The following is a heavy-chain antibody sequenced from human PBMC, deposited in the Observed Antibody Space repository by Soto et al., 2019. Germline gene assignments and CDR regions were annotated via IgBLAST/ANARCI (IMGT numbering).Heavy chain of an antibody. CDR2: ISYDGSNK. Sequence: GGSLRLSCAASGFTFSSYVMHWVRQAPGKGLEWVAVISYDGSNKYYADSVKGRFTISRDNSKNTLYLQMNSLRVEDTAVYYCARALGDYGDYWGQGTLVTVSS. J-gene: IGHJ4*02. V-gene: IGHV3-30-3*01. CDR1: GFTFSSYV. CDR3: ARALGDYGDY. D-gene: IGHD4-17*01.